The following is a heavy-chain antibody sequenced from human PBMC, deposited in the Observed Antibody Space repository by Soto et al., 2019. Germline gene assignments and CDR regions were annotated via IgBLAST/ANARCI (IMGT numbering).Heavy chain of an antibody. V-gene: IGHV1-69*13. D-gene: IGHD4-17*01. J-gene: IGHJ6*02. CDR3: ARDPRRYGDYDSVDYYYGMDV. CDR1: GGTFSSYA. Sequence: ASVKVSCKASGGTFSSYAISWVRQAPGQGLEWMGGIIPIFGTANYAQKFQGRVTITADESTSTAYMELSSLRSEDTAVYYCARDPRRYGDYDSVDYYYGMDVWGQGTTVTVSS. CDR2: IIPIFGTA.